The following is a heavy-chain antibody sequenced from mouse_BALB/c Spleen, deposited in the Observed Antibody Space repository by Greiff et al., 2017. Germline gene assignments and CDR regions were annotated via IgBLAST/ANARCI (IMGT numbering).Heavy chain of an antibody. CDR3: ARGGYRYDEDY. CDR2: IYPGDGDT. CDR1: GYTFTSYW. V-gene: IGHV1-87*01. J-gene: IGHJ2*01. D-gene: IGHD2-14*01. Sequence: QVQLQQSGAELARPGASVKLSCKASGYTFTSYWMQWVKQRPGQGLEWIGAIYPGDGDTRYTQKFKGKATLTADKSSSTAYMQLSSLASEDSAVYYCARGGYRYDEDYWGQGTTLTVSS.